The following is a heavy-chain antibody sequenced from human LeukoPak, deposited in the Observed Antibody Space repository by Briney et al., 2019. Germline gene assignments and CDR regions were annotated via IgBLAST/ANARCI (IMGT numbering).Heavy chain of an antibody. Sequence: ASVKVSGKASGYTFTGYYMHWVRQAPGQGLEWMGWINPNSGGTNYAQKFQGRVTMTRDTSISTAYMELSRLRSDDTAVYYCARQAAARPGPIDYWGQGTLVTVSS. V-gene: IGHV1-2*02. J-gene: IGHJ4*02. D-gene: IGHD2-2*01. CDR1: GYTFTGYY. CDR3: ARQAAARPGPIDY. CDR2: INPNSGGT.